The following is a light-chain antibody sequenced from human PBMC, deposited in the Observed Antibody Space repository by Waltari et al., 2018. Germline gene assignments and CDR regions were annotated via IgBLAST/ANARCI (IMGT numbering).Light chain of an antibody. CDR3: ISYTNTFVV. CDR2: EVR. V-gene: IGLV2-14*01. Sequence: QSALTQPASVSGSPGQSITISCTGSSSDIGAYNYVAWYQHFPDGAPELLIYEVRNRPSGVSSRFSGSLFGNPDSLTIPGIQAEDAAHYDCISYTNTFVVFGGGTKLTVL. J-gene: IGLJ2*01. CDR1: SSDIGAYNY.